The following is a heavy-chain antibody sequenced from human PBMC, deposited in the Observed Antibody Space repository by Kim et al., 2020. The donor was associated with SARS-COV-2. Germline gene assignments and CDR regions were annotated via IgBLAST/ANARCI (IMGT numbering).Heavy chain of an antibody. CDR2: INPSGGST. Sequence: VKVSCKASGYTFTSYYMHWVRQAPGQGLEWMGIINPSGGSTSYAQTFQGRVTMTRDTSTSTVYMELSSLRSEDTAVYYCAREAQMTTVTYSYYYYGMDVWGQGTTVTVSS. J-gene: IGHJ6*02. D-gene: IGHD4-4*01. V-gene: IGHV1-46*01. CDR3: AREAQMTTVTYSYYYYGMDV. CDR1: GYTFTSYY.